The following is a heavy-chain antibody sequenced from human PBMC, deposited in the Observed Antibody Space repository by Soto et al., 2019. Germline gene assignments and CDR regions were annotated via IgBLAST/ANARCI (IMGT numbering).Heavy chain of an antibody. D-gene: IGHD6-19*01. CDR3: TRGGSGWKALNWFDP. Sequence: SETLSLTCTVSGGSISPYYWSWIRQTPGKGLEWIAYIYYSGSTNYNPSLKSRVTISVDTSKNQCSLKLSSVTAADTAVYYCTRGGSGWKALNWFDPWGQGTQVTVSS. CDR2: IYYSGST. CDR1: GGSISPYY. V-gene: IGHV4-59*01. J-gene: IGHJ5*02.